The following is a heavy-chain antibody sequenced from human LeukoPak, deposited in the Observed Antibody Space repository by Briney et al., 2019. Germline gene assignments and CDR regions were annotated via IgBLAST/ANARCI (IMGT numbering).Heavy chain of an antibody. CDR2: ISAYYGNT. CDR3: ARGYGSIFGVVKDAGGAFDI. V-gene: IGHV1-18*01. CDR1: GYTFISYG. D-gene: IGHD3-3*01. Sequence: ASVKVSCKASGYTFISYGISWVRQAPGQGLEWMGWISAYYGNTNYAQKLQGRVTMTTDTSTSTAYMELRSLRSDDTAVYYCARGYGSIFGVVKDAGGAFDIWGQGTMVTVSS. J-gene: IGHJ3*02.